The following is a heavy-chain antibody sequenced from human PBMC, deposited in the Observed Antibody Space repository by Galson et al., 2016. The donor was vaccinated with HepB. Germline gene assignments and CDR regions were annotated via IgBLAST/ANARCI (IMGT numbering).Heavy chain of an antibody. CDR2: INPSGGDT. CDR3: ARERKLELDYYYYYGMDV. J-gene: IGHJ6*02. Sequence: SVKVSCKASGYSFTNYGISWVRQAPGQGLEWMGIINPSGGDTSYAQKFPGRVTMTRDTSTSTVYMELSSLRSEDTALYYCARERKLELDYYYYYGMDVWGQGTTVTVSS. D-gene: IGHD1-7*01. V-gene: IGHV1-46*03. CDR1: GYSFTNYG.